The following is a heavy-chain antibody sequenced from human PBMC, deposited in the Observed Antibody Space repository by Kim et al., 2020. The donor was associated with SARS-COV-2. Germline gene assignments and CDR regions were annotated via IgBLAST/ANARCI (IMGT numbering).Heavy chain of an antibody. CDR2: INTNTGNP. CDR1: GYTFTKYT. CDR3: ASLKNYYDISTGYGSYYYGIDV. Sequence: ASVNVSCKASGYTFTKYTVSWVRQAPGQGLEWMGWINTNTGNPTYAQGFTGRFVFSLDTSVTTAYLQISSLKAEDTAVYYCASLKNYYDISTGYGSYYYGIDVWGQGTTVTVSS. V-gene: IGHV7-4-1*02. D-gene: IGHD3-9*01. J-gene: IGHJ6*02.